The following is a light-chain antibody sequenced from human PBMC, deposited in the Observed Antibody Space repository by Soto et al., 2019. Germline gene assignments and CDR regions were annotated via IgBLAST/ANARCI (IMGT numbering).Light chain of an antibody. CDR3: QQYGSSPGT. V-gene: IGKV3-20*01. CDR2: GAS. J-gene: IGKJ1*01. Sequence: EIVLTQSPGTLSLSPGERATLSCRASQGVSSSYLAWYRQKPGQAPRLLIFGASSRATGIPDRFSGSGSGTDFTLTISRLEPEDFEVYYCQQYGSSPGTFGQGTKVEIK. CDR1: QGVSSSY.